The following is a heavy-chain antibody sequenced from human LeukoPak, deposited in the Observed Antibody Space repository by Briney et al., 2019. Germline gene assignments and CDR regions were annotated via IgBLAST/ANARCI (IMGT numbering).Heavy chain of an antibody. CDR2: IYHRGSS. CDR1: GGSISSGGYS. Sequence: SQTLSLTCAVSGGSISSGGYSWNWIRQPPEKDLEWIGYIYHRGSSTYSPSLQRRVTLSVDTSKNQFSLNLHSVTAADTAVYYCARGGAARLHFQNWGQGTLVTVSS. D-gene: IGHD6-6*01. J-gene: IGHJ1*01. V-gene: IGHV4-30-2*01. CDR3: ARGGAARLHFQN.